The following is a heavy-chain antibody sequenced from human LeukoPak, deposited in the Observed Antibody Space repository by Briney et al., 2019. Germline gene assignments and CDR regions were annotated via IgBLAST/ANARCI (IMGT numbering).Heavy chain of an antibody. J-gene: IGHJ2*01. D-gene: IGHD2-15*01. CDR1: GFTFSTFA. Sequence: GGSLRLSCTASGFTFSTFAMHWVRQAPGKGLEWVSSISSSSSYTYYADSLKGRFTISRDNAKNSLFLQMNSLRAEDTAVYYCAREVMVVAATTFWHFDLWGRGTLVTVSS. CDR2: ISSSSSYT. V-gene: IGHV3-21*01. CDR3: AREVMVVAATTFWHFDL.